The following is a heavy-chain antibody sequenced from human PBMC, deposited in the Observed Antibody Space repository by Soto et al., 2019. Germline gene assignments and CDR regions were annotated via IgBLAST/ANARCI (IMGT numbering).Heavy chain of an antibody. CDR3: ARDDYSGSFAY. CDR2: IWYDGSNK. J-gene: IGHJ4*02. V-gene: IGHV3-33*01. Sequence: QVQLVESGGGVVQPGRSLRLSCAASGFTFSSYGMHWVRQAPGKGLEWVAVIWYDGSNKYYADSVKGRFTISRDNSKNTVYLQMNSLRAEDTAVYYCARDDYSGSFAYWGQGTLVTVSS. D-gene: IGHD1-26*01. CDR1: GFTFSSYG.